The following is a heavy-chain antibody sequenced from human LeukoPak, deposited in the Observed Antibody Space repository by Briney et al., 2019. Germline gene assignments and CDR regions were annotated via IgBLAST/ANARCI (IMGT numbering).Heavy chain of an antibody. D-gene: IGHD6-19*01. CDR3: ARAGVDDSSGWYRDEIDY. V-gene: IGHV1-2*02. Sequence: ASVKVSFKASGYTFTGYYMHWVRQAPGQGLEWMGWINPNSGGTNYAQKFQGRVTMTRDTSISTACMELSRLRSDDTAVYYCARAGVDDSSGWYRDEIDYWGQGTLVTVSS. CDR2: INPNSGGT. CDR1: GYTFTGYY. J-gene: IGHJ4*02.